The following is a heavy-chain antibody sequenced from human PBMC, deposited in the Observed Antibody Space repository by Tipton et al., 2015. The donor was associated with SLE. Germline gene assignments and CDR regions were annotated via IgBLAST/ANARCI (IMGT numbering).Heavy chain of an antibody. D-gene: IGHD2-8*01. CDR2: IYHSGST. V-gene: IGHV4-38-2*02. CDR3: ARDTVYRRYFDL. CDR1: GYSIRSGYY. Sequence: LRLSCTVSGYSIRSGYYWGWIRQPPGKGLEWIGSIYHSGSTYYNPSLKSRATISVDTSSNQFSLKLTSVTAADTAVYYCARDTVYRRYFDLWGRGTMVTVSS. J-gene: IGHJ2*01.